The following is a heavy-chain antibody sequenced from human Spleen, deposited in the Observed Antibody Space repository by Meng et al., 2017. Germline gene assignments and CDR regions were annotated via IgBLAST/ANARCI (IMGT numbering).Heavy chain of an antibody. CDR1: GYTFTAYY. D-gene: IGHD6-13*01. V-gene: IGHV1-2*06. CDR3: ARDEDISAAGKLFGDY. J-gene: IGHJ4*02. CDR2: IDPKSGDT. Sequence: ASVKVSCKSSGYTFTAYYIHWVRRAPGQGLEWMGRIDPKSGDTHYAQRFQGRVTMTGDTSISTAYMELSGLRSDDTAMYYCARDEDISAAGKLFGDYWGQGTLVTVPQ.